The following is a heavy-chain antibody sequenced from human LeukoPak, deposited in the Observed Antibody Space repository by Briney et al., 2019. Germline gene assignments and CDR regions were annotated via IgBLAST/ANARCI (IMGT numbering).Heavy chain of an antibody. CDR1: GFTSSSYT. CDR2: ISYDGSNK. Sequence: GGPLSLSCAASGFTSSSYTINWARQAPGKGLKWVAVISYDGSNKYYADSVKGRFTISRDNSKNTLYLQMNSLRAEDTAVYYCASVGATTSRVYWGQGTLVTVSS. J-gene: IGHJ4*02. V-gene: IGHV3-30-3*01. CDR3: ASVGATTSRVY. D-gene: IGHD1-26*01.